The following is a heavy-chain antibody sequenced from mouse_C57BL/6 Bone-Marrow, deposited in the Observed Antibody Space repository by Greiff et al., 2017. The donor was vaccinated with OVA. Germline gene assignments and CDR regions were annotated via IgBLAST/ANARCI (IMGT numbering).Heavy chain of an antibody. CDR2: ISDGGSYT. J-gene: IGHJ3*01. CDR3: ANYYGSSPFAY. D-gene: IGHD1-1*01. CDR1: GFTFSSYA. Sequence: EVQGVESGGGLVKPGGSLKLSCAASGFTFSSYAMSWVRQTPEKRLEWVATISDGGSYTYYPDNVKGRFTISRDNAKNNLYLQMSHLKSEDTAMYYCANYYGSSPFAYWGQGTLVTVSA. V-gene: IGHV5-4*01.